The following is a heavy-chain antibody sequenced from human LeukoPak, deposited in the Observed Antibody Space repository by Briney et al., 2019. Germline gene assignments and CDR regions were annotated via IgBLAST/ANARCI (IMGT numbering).Heavy chain of an antibody. CDR3: ARSQPHWAAPGFDN. D-gene: IGHD1-14*01. CDR2: VDQSGST. Sequence: PSETLSLTCTVSGGSLSGYAWTWIRQSPGTGLEWIGEVDQSGSTKNNPSLKSRVTMSLDTSKNHVSLNLRSTTAADTGIYFCARSQPHWAAPGFDNWGQGTMVTVSS. V-gene: IGHV4-34*01. CDR1: GGSLSGYA. J-gene: IGHJ3*02.